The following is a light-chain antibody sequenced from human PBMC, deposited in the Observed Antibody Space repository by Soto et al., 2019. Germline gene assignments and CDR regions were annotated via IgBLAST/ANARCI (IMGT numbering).Light chain of an antibody. Sequence: FVMTQSPDSLAVFLGETATINCKSSQSVLYSSDNQNYLAWYQQKPGQPPKLLIYWASTREFGVPARFSGSGSGTDFTLTISSLQAEDVAIYYCQQYFTTPYTFGQGSKLEI. CDR1: QSVLYSSDNQNY. V-gene: IGKV4-1*01. J-gene: IGKJ2*01. CDR2: WAS. CDR3: QQYFTTPYT.